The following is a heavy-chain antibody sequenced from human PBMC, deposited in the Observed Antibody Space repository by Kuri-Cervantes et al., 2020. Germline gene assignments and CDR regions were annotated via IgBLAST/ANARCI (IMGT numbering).Heavy chain of an antibody. CDR2: IYPGDSDT. CDR3: ARPRGPLEVGGMDV. D-gene: IGHD2-15*01. J-gene: IGHJ6*02. V-gene: IGHV5-51*01. Sequence: GGSLRLSCKGSGYSFTSYWIGWGRQMPGKGLEWMGIIYPGDSDTRYRPSFQGQVTISADKSISTAYLQWSSLKASDSAMYYCARPRGPLEVGGMDVWGQGTTVTVSS. CDR1: GYSFTSYW.